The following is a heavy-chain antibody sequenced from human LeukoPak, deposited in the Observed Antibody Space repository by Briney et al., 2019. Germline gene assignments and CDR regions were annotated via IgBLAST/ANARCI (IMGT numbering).Heavy chain of an antibody. CDR1: GFTFSSYA. Sequence: SGGSLRLSCAASGFTFSSYAMSWVRQPPGKGLEWVARTRNKAHSYSTEYPTSARGRFTISRDDSRTSLYLQMNSLQTADTAVYYCVRCLHYYGSRGSRYDVFDIWGHGTMVTVSS. D-gene: IGHD3-22*01. CDR3: VRCLHYYGSRGSRYDVFDI. CDR2: TRNKAHSYST. J-gene: IGHJ3*02. V-gene: IGHV3-72*01.